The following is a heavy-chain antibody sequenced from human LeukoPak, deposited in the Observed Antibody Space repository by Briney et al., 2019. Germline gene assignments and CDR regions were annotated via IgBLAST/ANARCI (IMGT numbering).Heavy chain of an antibody. CDR2: IYYSGST. CDR1: GGSISSGDYY. V-gene: IGHV4-30-4*01. Sequence: PSETLSLTCTVSGGSISSGDYYWSWIRQPPGKGLEWIGYIYYSGSTYYNPSLKSRVTISVDTSKNQSSLKLSSVTAADTAVYYCARDREIRYDSSGYYYYYGMDVWGQGTTVTVSS. CDR3: ARDREIRYDSSGYYYYYGMDV. D-gene: IGHD3-22*01. J-gene: IGHJ6*02.